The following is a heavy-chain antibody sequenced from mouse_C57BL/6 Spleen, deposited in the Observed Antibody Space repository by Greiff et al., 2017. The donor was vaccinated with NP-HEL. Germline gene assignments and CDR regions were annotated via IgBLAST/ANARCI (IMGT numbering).Heavy chain of an antibody. Sequence: QVQLQQPGAELVGPGSSVKLSCKASGYTFTSYWMHWVKQRPIQGLEWIGNIDPSDSETHYNQKFKDKATLTVDKSSSTAYMQLSSLTSEDSAVYYCARVGGYYAMDYWGQGTSVTVSS. V-gene: IGHV1-52*01. CDR2: IDPSDSET. D-gene: IGHD3-1*01. J-gene: IGHJ4*01. CDR3: ARVGGYYAMDY. CDR1: GYTFTSYW.